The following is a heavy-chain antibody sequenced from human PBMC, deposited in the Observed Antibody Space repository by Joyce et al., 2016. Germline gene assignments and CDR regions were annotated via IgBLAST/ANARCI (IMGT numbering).Heavy chain of an antibody. CDR3: AKADYGDKIDAFDI. J-gene: IGHJ3*02. CDR1: GFTFSSYS. D-gene: IGHD4-17*01. V-gene: IGHV3-48*01. Sequence: EVQLVESGGGLVQPGGSLRLSCAASGFTFSSYSMNWVRQAPGKGLEWVSYISSRSSTIYYADSVKGRFTISRDNAKNSLYLQMNSLRAEDTAVYYCAKADYGDKIDAFDIWGQGTMVTVSS. CDR2: ISSRSSTI.